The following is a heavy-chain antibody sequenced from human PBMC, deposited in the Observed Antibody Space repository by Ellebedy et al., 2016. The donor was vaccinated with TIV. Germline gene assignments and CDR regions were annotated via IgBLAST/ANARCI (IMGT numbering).Heavy chain of an antibody. CDR1: GYTFTSYD. D-gene: IGHD5-12*01. CDR3: ARDNSGYEGTAFDI. Sequence: ASVKVSCKASGYTFTSYDINWVRQATGQGLEWMGWMNPSSGNTGYAQKFQGRVTMTRNTSINTAYMELSSLRSEDTAVYYCARDNSGYEGTAFDIWGQGTMVTVSS. J-gene: IGHJ3*02. V-gene: IGHV1-8*01. CDR2: MNPSSGNT.